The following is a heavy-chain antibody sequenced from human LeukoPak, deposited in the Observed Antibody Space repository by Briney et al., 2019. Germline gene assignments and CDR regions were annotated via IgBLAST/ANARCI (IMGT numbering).Heavy chain of an antibody. J-gene: IGHJ3*02. D-gene: IGHD5-18*01. Sequence: GGSLRLSCVASGFMFNIYDMNWVRQAPGKGLEWVSYISSSSSTIYYADFVKGRFTISRDNAKNSLYLQMNSLRAEDTAVYYCARAFVDTAMVRAFDIWGQGTMVTVSS. V-gene: IGHV3-48*01. CDR1: GFMFNIYD. CDR3: ARAFVDTAMVRAFDI. CDR2: ISSSSSTI.